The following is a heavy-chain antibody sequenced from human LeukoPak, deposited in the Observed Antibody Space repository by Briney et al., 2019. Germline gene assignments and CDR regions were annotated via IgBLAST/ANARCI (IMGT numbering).Heavy chain of an antibody. CDR2: IIPILGIA. CDR1: GGTFSSYA. CDR3: ARGEQQLVLYAEYFQH. D-gene: IGHD6-13*01. V-gene: IGHV1-69*04. J-gene: IGHJ1*01. Sequence: GASVKVSCKASGGTFSSYAISWVRQAPGQGLEWMGRIIPILGIANYAQKFQGRVTITADKSTSTAYMELSSLRSEDTAVYYYARGEQQLVLYAEYFQHWGQGTLVTVSS.